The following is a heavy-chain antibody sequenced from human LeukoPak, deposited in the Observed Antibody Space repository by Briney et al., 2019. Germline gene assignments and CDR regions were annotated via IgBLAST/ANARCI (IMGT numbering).Heavy chain of an antibody. V-gene: IGHV4-59*01. D-gene: IGHD5-18*01. CDR2: IYYSGTV. CDR3: ARGWDTGYGYYGMDV. J-gene: IGHJ6*02. CDR1: GGSISGYY. Sequence: SETLSLTCTVSGGSISGYYWSWIRQPPGKGLEWIGNIYYSGTVNYSPSLESRVTISVATSNNQFSLNLLFVTAADSAVYYCARGWDTGYGYYGMDVWGQGTTVTVSS.